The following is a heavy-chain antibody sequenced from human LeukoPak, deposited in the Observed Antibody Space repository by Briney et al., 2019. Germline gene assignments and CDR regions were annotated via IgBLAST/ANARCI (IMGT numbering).Heavy chain of an antibody. V-gene: IGHV3-15*01. CDR3: TTEDDGSGYYYAGDY. J-gene: IGHJ4*02. CDR1: GFTFSNAW. CDR2: IKSKTDGGTT. Sequence: GGSLRLSCAASGFTFSNAWMSWVRQAPGKGLEWVGRIKSKTDGGTTDYAAPVKGRFTISRDDSKNTLYPQMNSLKTEDTAVYYCTTEDDGSGYYYAGDYWGQGTLVTVSS. D-gene: IGHD3-22*01.